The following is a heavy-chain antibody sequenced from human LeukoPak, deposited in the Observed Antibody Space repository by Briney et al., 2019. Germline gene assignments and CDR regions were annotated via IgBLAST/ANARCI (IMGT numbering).Heavy chain of an antibody. CDR1: GFTFSSYG. V-gene: IGHV3-74*01. CDR2: INGDGSNT. J-gene: IGHJ4*02. CDR3: AKLYRPDY. D-gene: IGHD3-16*02. Sequence: GGTLRLSCAASGFTFSSYGMSWVRQAPGKGLVWVSRINGDGSNTSYADSVKGRFTISRDNAKNTLNLQMNSLRAEDTAVYYCAKLYRPDYWGQGTLVTVSS.